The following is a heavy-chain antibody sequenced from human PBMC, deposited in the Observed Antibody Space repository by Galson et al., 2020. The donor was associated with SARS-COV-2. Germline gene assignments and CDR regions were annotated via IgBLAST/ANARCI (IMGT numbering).Heavy chain of an antibody. J-gene: IGHJ5*02. CDR1: GGSISSSSYY. D-gene: IGHD3-22*01. V-gene: IGHV4-39*07. CDR3: AREGDRYYDAFLGWFDP. CDR2: IYYSGST. Sequence: ASETLSLTCTVSGGSISSSSYYWGWIRQPPGKGLEWIGSIYYSGSTYYNPSLKSRVTISVDTSKNQFSLKLSSVTAADTAVYYCAREGDRYYDAFLGWFDPWGQGTLVTVSS.